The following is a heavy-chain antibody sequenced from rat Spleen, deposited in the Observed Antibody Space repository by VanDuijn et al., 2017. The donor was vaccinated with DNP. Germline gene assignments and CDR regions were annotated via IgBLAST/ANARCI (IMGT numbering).Heavy chain of an antibody. CDR3: ARHLIYGTYGY. CDR1: GYTFTSYY. CDR2: INTGSGGT. J-gene: IGHJ2*01. Sequence: QVQLQQSGTALAKPGSSVRISCEASGYTFTSYYISWIKQTTGQGLEYIGYINTGSGGTNYNEKFKGKATLTVDKSSSTAFMQLSSLTPDDSAVYYCARHLIYGTYGYWGQGVMVTVSS. V-gene: IGHV1-43*01. D-gene: IGHD1-11*01.